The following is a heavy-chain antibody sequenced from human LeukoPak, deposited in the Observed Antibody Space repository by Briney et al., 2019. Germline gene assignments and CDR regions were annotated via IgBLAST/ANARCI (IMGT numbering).Heavy chain of an antibody. D-gene: IGHD2-15*01. J-gene: IGHJ4*02. Sequence: GGSLRLSCAASGFTFSSSAMSWVRQAPGKGLEWVSTISGSDSSTHYADSVKGRFTISRDNAKNSLYLQMNSLRAEDTAVYYCARGGGILSYWGQGTLVTVSS. CDR2: ISGSDSST. CDR3: ARGGGILSY. CDR1: GFTFSSSA. V-gene: IGHV3-23*01.